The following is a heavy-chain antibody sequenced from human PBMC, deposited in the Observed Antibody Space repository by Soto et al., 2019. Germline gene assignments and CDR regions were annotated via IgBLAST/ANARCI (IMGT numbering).Heavy chain of an antibody. CDR1: GYTFTTYN. J-gene: IGHJ5*02. D-gene: IGHD2-15*01. CDR2: ISAYNGNT. CDR3: ARDLVVVAQRYNWFDP. V-gene: IGHV1-18*04. Sequence: ASVKVSCKASGYTFTTYNMHWVRQAPGQGLEWMGWISAYNGNTNYAQKLQGRVTMTTDTSTSTAYMELRSLRSDDTAVYYCARDLVVVAQRYNWFDPWGQGTLVTVSS.